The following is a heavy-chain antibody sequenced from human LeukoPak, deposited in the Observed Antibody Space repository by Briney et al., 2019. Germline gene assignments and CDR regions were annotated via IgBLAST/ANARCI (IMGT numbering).Heavy chain of an antibody. CDR2: ISYDGSNK. D-gene: IGHD3-3*01. CDR3: ARVRLRFLEWLYFDY. Sequence: GGSLRLSCAASGFTFSSYAMHWVRQAPGKGLEWVAVISYDGSNKYYEDSVKGRFTISRDNSKNTLYLQMNSLRAEDTAVYYCARVRLRFLEWLYFDYWGQGTLVTVSS. CDR1: GFTFSSYA. V-gene: IGHV3-30-3*01. J-gene: IGHJ4*02.